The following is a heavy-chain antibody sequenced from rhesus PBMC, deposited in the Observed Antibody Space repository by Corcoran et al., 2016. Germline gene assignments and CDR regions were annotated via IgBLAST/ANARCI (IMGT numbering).Heavy chain of an antibody. D-gene: IGHD6-13*01. CDR2: MYGRSGNT. V-gene: IGHV4-169*01. Sequence: QLQLQESGPGLVKPSETLSVPCAVSGGSISSSYWSWIRQAPGKGLEWIGYMYGRSGNTKYNPSLKNRVPSSKDTSKNQFCLKLSSVTAADTAVYYCARRIAAPPSYYFDYWGQGVLVTVSS. CDR1: GGSISSSY. J-gene: IGHJ4*01. CDR3: ARRIAAPPSYYFDY.